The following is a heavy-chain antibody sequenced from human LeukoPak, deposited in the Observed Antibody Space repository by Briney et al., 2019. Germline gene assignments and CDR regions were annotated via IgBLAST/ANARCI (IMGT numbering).Heavy chain of an antibody. CDR1: GGSFSDYY. Sequence: PSETLSLTCAVYGGSFSDYYWNWIRQPPGKGLEWIGEINHSGSTNYNPSLKSRVTVSVDTSKNQFSLKLSSVAAADTAVYYFAGGGHCSSSRWSGFGYWGPGTLVPVSS. D-gene: IGHD2-2*01. CDR3: AGGGHCSSSRWSGFGY. V-gene: IGHV4-34*01. CDR2: INHSGST. J-gene: IGHJ4*02.